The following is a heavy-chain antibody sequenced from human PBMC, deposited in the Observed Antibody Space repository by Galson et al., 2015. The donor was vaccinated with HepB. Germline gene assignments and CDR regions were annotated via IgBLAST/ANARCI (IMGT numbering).Heavy chain of an antibody. Sequence: SVKVSCKASGYTFTSYGITWVRQAPGQGLEWMGWIGTDTGKINYAQKFQGRVTMTSDTSTSTAFMELRSLKSDDTAVYYCARPYDYGDYFDYWGQGTLVTVSS. D-gene: IGHD4-17*01. CDR3: ARPYDYGDYFDY. J-gene: IGHJ4*02. CDR2: IGTDTGKI. CDR1: GYTFTSYG. V-gene: IGHV1-18*01.